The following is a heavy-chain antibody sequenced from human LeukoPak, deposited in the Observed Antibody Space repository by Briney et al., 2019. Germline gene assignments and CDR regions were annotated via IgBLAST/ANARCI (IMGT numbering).Heavy chain of an antibody. CDR1: GGSISSSSYY. J-gene: IGHJ4*02. CDR3: ARDLRRQLVPRGYYFDY. V-gene: IGHV4-39*07. Sequence: PSETLSLTCTVSGGSISSSSYYWGWIRQPPGKGLEWIGSIYYSGSTYYNPSLKSRVTISVDTSKNQFSLKLSSVTAADTAVYYCARDLRRQLVPRGYYFDYWGQGTLVTVSS. CDR2: IYYSGST. D-gene: IGHD6-13*01.